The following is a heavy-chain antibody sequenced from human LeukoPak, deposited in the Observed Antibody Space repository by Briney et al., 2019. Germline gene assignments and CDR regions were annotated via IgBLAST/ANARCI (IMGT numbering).Heavy chain of an antibody. CDR3: AKDIATGNRLYYFDY. Sequence: GESLRLSCAASGLTFADYAMHWVRHAPGKGLEWVSGISWNSGSIGYADSVKGRFTISRDNAKNSLYLQMNSLRAEDTALYYCAKDIATGNRLYYFDYWGQGTLVTVSS. V-gene: IGHV3-9*01. CDR2: ISWNSGSI. J-gene: IGHJ4*02. CDR1: GLTFADYA. D-gene: IGHD1-14*01.